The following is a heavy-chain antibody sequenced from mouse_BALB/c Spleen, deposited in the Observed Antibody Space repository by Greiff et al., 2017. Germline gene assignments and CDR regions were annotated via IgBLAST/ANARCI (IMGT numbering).Heavy chain of an antibody. V-gene: IGHV1-63*02. CDR1: GYTFTNYW. CDR3: ARSRGNGAMDY. J-gene: IGHJ4*01. CDR2: IYPGGGYT. D-gene: IGHD2-1*01. Sequence: VQLQQSGAELVRPGTSVKISCKASGYTFTNYWLGWVKQRPGHGLEWIGDIYPGGGYTNYNEKFKGKATLTADTSSSTAYMQLSSLTSEDSAVYFCARSRGNGAMDYWGQGTSVTVSS.